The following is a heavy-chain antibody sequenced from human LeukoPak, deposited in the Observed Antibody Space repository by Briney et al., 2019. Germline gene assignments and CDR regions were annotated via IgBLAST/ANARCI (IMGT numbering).Heavy chain of an antibody. CDR3: AREAIAVACDY. CDR1: GFTFSSYS. CDR2: ISSSSSYI. D-gene: IGHD6-19*01. Sequence: GGSLRLSCAASGFTFSSYSMNWVRQAPGKWLEWVSSISSSSSYIYYADSVKGRFTIARDNAKNSLYLQMNSLRAEDTAVYYCAREAIAVACDYWGQGTLVTVSS. V-gene: IGHV3-21*01. J-gene: IGHJ4*02.